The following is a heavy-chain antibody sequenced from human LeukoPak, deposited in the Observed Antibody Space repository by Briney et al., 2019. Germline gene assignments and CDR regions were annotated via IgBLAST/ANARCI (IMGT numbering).Heavy chain of an antibody. V-gene: IGHV4-38-2*02. CDR3: ASVLSVVTGWGNWFDP. CDR2: IYHSGST. CDR1: GYSITSGYY. D-gene: IGHD2-21*02. Sequence: SETLSLTCTVSGYSITSGYYWGWIRQPPEKGLEWIGSIYHSGSTHYNPSLNSRVTMSVDTSKNQFSLKLSSVTAADTAVYYCASVLSVVTGWGNWFDPWGQGTLVTVSS. J-gene: IGHJ5*02.